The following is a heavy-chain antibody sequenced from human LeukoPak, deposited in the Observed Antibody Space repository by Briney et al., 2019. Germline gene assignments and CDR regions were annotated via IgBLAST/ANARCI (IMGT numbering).Heavy chain of an antibody. CDR1: GFTFSSYA. CDR2: LSGSGGST. D-gene: IGHD2-21*02. Sequence: GGSLRLSCTASGFTFSSYAMNWVRQAPGKGLEWVSGLSGSGGSTYYADSVRGRFTISRDNSKDTLFLQMHSLRPGDTAVYYCVREDTPATANYWGQGTLVTISS. V-gene: IGHV3-23*01. J-gene: IGHJ4*02. CDR3: VREDTPATANY.